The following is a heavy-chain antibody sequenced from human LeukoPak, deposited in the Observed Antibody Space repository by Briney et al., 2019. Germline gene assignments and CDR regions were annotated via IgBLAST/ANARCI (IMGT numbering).Heavy chain of an antibody. CDR2: INPNSGGT. CDR3: ARGNLHCSSTSCYLDY. D-gene: IGHD2-2*01. CDR1: GYTFTGYY. Sequence: ASVKVSCKASGYTFTGYYMHWVRQAPGQGLEWMGWINPNSGGTNYAQKFQGRVTMTRDTSISTAYMELSRLRSDDTAVYYCARGNLHCSSTSCYLDYWGQGTLVTVSS. J-gene: IGHJ4*02. V-gene: IGHV1-2*02.